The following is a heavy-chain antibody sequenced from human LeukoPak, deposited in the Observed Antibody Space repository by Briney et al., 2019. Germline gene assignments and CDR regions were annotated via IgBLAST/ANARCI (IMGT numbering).Heavy chain of an antibody. V-gene: IGHV4-39*01. D-gene: IGHD4-17*01. CDR1: GGSISSSSYY. J-gene: IGHJ4*02. Sequence: PSETLSLTCTVSGGSISSSSYYWGWIRQPPGKGLEWIGSIYYSGSTYYNPSLKSRVTISVDTSKNQFSLKLSSVTAADTAVYYCARHCLFSWRSRDYGDYVRYFDYWGQGTLVTVSS. CDR2: IYYSGST. CDR3: ARHCLFSWRSRDYGDYVRYFDY.